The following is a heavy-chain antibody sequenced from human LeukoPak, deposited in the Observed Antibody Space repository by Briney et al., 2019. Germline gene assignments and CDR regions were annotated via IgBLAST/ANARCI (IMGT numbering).Heavy chain of an antibody. V-gene: IGHV3-7*01. CDR3: ASNGI. Sequence: GGPLRLSCAASGFTFTTNWMTWVRQAPGKGLEWVATINQDGSEKYYVDSVKGRFTISRDNAKNSLFLQMNSLRAEDTAVYYCASNGIWGQGTLVTVSS. D-gene: IGHD1-14*01. CDR2: INQDGSEK. CDR1: GFTFTTNW. J-gene: IGHJ4*02.